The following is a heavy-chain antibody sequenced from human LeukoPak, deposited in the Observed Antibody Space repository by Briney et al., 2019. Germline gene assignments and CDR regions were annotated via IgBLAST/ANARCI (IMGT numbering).Heavy chain of an antibody. CDR1: GYTFISHD. CDR2: IIPIFGTA. Sequence: SVKVSCKASGYTFISHDINWVRQAPGQGLEWMGGIIPIFGTANYAQKFQGRVTITADKSTSTAYMELSSLRSEDTAVYYCARGAFGGSYSWGKGTTVTVSS. V-gene: IGHV1-69*06. J-gene: IGHJ6*04. D-gene: IGHD1-26*01. CDR3: ARGAFGGSYS.